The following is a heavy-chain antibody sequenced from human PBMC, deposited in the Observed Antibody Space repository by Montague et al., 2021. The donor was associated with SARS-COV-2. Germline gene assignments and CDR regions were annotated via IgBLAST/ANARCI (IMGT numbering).Heavy chain of an antibody. CDR2: MYYTGHT. D-gene: IGHD6-6*01. CDR1: GPSVASGNFY. CDR3: ARSRANVPSRPGFDY. Sequence: SETLSLTRTVSGPSVASGNFYWSWIRQPPGKGLEWIGYMYYTGHTNYNPSLESRVTMPVDPSKNQFSLTLTSVTAADTAVYYCARSRANVPSRPGFDYWGQGALVTVSS. V-gene: IGHV4-61*01. J-gene: IGHJ4*02.